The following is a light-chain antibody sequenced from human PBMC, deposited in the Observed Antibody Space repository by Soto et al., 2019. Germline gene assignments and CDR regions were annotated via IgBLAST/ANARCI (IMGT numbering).Light chain of an antibody. CDR3: SECDDSLNGAV. CDR2: TNN. Sequence: QSVLTQPPSASGTPGQRVTISCSGSSSNIGSNTVTWYQQIPGTATKLLIYTNNQRPSGVPDRFSGSKSGTSASLVISGLQSEDEADYYCSECDDSLNGAVFGGGTQLTVL. J-gene: IGLJ7*01. V-gene: IGLV1-44*01. CDR1: SSNIGSNT.